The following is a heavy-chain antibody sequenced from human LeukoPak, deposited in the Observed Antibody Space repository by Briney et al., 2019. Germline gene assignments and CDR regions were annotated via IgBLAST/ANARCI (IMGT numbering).Heavy chain of an antibody. Sequence: GGSLRLSCAASGFMFSSNWMSWVRQALGKGLEWVAVISYDGGNKYYADSVKGRFTISRDNSKNTLYLQMNSLRAEDTAVYYCAREGSYYYDSSGYFDYWGQGTLVTVSS. CDR2: ISYDGGNK. V-gene: IGHV3-30-3*01. CDR1: GFMFSSNW. J-gene: IGHJ4*02. CDR3: AREGSYYYDSSGYFDY. D-gene: IGHD3-22*01.